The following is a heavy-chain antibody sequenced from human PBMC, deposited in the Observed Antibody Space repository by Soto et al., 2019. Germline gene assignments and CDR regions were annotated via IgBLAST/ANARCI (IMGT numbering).Heavy chain of an antibody. CDR1: GGAFSIYA. J-gene: IGHJ3*02. Sequence: ASVNVSCKAAGGAFSIYAISWVRQAPGQGLEWMGGIIPIFGTANYAQKFQGRVTITADESTSTAYMELSSLRSEDTAVYYCARDSRYCGGDCYHDAFDIWGQGTMVTVSS. V-gene: IGHV1-69*13. CDR3: ARDSRYCGGDCYHDAFDI. CDR2: IIPIFGTA. D-gene: IGHD2-21*02.